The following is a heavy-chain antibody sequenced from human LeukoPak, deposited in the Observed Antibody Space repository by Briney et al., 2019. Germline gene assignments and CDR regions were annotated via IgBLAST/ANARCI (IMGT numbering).Heavy chain of an antibody. V-gene: IGHV1-69*13. Sequence: ASVKVSCKASGGTFSSYAINWVRQAPGQGLEWMGGIIPIFGTPNYAQKFQDRVTITADESTSTAYMELSSLRSEDTAVYYCAGCRQWLIKDLACDAFDIWGQGTMVTVSS. CDR3: AGCRQWLIKDLACDAFDI. CDR2: IIPIFGTP. D-gene: IGHD6-19*01. J-gene: IGHJ3*02. CDR1: GGTFSSYA.